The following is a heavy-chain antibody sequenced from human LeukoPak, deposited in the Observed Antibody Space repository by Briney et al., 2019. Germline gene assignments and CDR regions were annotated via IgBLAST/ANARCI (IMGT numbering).Heavy chain of an antibody. CDR3: ARLQWGSSWPSFL. CDR2: INPNSGGT. V-gene: IGHV1-2*02. J-gene: IGHJ4*02. D-gene: IGHD6-13*01. Sequence: ASVKVSCKASGYTFTGYYMHWVRQAPGQGLEWMGWINPNSGGTNYAQKFQGRVTMTRDTSISTAYMELSRLRSDDTAVYYCARLQWGSSWPSFLWGQGTLVTVSS. CDR1: GYTFTGYY.